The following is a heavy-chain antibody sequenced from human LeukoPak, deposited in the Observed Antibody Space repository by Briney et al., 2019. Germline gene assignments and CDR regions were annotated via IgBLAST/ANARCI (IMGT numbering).Heavy chain of an antibody. D-gene: IGHD6-13*01. J-gene: IGHJ4*01. CDR3: ARDGTAAGLYFDL. V-gene: IGHV3-7*01. Sequence: PGGSLRLSCEVSGFTFTDYWVNWVRQAPGKGPEWVASIRQDGSEKTYVDSVKGRFTISRDNTKNSLSLQLNGLRAEDTAVYYCARDGTAAGLYFDLWGQGTLVTVSS. CDR1: GFTFTDYW. CDR2: IRQDGSEK.